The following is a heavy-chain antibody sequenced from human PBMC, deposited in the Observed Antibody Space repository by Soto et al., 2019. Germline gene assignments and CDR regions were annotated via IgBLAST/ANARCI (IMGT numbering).Heavy chain of an antibody. D-gene: IGHD4-17*01. CDR2: IIPALGTA. J-gene: IGHJ2*01. Sequence: QDQLVQSGAEVKKPGSSVKVSCKASGGTFSSHTFSWVRQDPGQGLEWMGRIIPALGTATYAQKFQGRVTITADESATTVYMELNCLRSEDTAVYYCARPDFGDYWYFDLWGRGTLVTVSS. V-gene: IGHV1-69*08. CDR3: ARPDFGDYWYFDL. CDR1: GGTFSSHT.